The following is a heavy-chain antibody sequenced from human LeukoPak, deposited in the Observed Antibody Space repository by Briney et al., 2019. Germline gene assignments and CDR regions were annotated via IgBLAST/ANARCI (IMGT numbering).Heavy chain of an antibody. D-gene: IGHD2-15*01. J-gene: IGHJ3*02. CDR3: ARKIPWSDGSCYPINI. CDR1: GGSFSGYY. CDR2: INHSGST. Sequence: SETLSLTCAVYGGSFSGYYWSWIRQPPGKGLEWIGEINHSGSTNYNPSLKSRVTISVDTSKNQFSLKLSSVTAADTAVYYCARKIPWSDGSCYPINIWGQGTMVTVSS. V-gene: IGHV4-34*01.